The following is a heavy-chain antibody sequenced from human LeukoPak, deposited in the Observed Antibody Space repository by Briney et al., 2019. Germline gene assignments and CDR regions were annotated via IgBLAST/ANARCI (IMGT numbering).Heavy chain of an antibody. D-gene: IGHD3/OR15-3a*01. V-gene: IGHV1-18*04. J-gene: IGHJ6*03. Sequence: ASVKVSCKASGYTFTDCYIHWVRQAPGQGLEWMASISTYNGNTNYAQNFQGRVTVTTDTSTSTAYMELRSLRSDDTAVYYCARRTGYNYYYMEVWGQGTTVTVSS. CDR1: GYTFTDCY. CDR3: ARRTGYNYYYMEV. CDR2: ISTYNGNT.